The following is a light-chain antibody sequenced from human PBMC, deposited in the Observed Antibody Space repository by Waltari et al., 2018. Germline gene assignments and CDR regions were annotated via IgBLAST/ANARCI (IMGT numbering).Light chain of an antibody. CDR2: DDS. CDR1: SVGSES. V-gene: IGLV3-21*02. Sequence: SHVLTQPPLVSVAPGPTAKLTCVGNSVGSESVHWYQQKSGRAPEVVVYDDSARPSGIPERMSGAKSGNTATLTIARVEAGDEADYYCQLWDGITDHWVFGGGTKVTVL. J-gene: IGLJ3*02. CDR3: QLWDGITDHWV.